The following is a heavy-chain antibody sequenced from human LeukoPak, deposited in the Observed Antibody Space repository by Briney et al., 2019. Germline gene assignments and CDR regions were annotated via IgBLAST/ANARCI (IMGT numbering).Heavy chain of an antibody. CDR2: IYSGGST. J-gene: IGHJ4*02. CDR3: ARGSGYDYFDN. Sequence: PGGSLRLSCAASGFTVSSNYMSWVRQAPGKGLQWVSVIYSGGSTYHADSVKGRFTISRDISKNTLYLQMNSLRAEDTAVYYCARGSGYDYFDNWGQGTLVTVSS. CDR1: GFTVSSNY. D-gene: IGHD6-25*01. V-gene: IGHV3-66*01.